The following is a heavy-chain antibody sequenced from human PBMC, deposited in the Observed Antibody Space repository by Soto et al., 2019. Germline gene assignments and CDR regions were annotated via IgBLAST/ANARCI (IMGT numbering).Heavy chain of an antibody. CDR2: IIPIFGTA. Sequence: QVQLVQSGAEVKKPGSSVKVSCKASGGTFSSYAISWVRQAPGQGLEWMGGIIPIFGTANYAQKFQGRVTITADESTSTAYMERSSLRSEDTAVYYCARWGRGVYYYGMDVWGQGTTVTVSS. CDR3: ARWGRGVYYYGMDV. J-gene: IGHJ6*02. D-gene: IGHD3-10*01. CDR1: GGTFSSYA. V-gene: IGHV1-69*01.